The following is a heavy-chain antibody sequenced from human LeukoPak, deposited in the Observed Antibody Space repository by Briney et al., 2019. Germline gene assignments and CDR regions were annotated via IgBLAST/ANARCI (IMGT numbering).Heavy chain of an antibody. CDR3: ARGRSWRLDY. J-gene: IGHJ4*02. V-gene: IGHV4-34*01. CDR1: GGPFSGYY. CDR2: INHSGST. Sequence: SETLSLTCAVYGGPFSGYYWSWIRQPPGKGLEWIGEINHSGSTNYNPSLKSRVTISVDTSKDQFSLKLSSVTAADTAVYYCARGRSWRLDYWGQGTLVTVSS.